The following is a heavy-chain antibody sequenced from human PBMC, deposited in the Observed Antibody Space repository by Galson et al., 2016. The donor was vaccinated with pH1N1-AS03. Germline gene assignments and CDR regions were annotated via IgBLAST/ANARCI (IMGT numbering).Heavy chain of an antibody. CDR2: ITWDGAST. Sequence: SLRLSCAASGFIFDDYAMHWVRQPPGKGLEWVSFITWDGASTYYADSVRGRFTISRDSGKHSVYLQMDSLRGEDTALYYCAKDMHHRSAWEVFESWGQGTLVTVSS. D-gene: IGHD1-26*01. CDR3: AKDMHHRSAWEVFES. J-gene: IGHJ4*02. CDR1: GFIFDDYA. V-gene: IGHV3-43D*03.